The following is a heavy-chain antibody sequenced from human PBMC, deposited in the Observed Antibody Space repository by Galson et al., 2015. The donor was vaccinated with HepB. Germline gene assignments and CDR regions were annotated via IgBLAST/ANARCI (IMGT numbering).Heavy chain of an antibody. V-gene: IGHV3-30*18. J-gene: IGHJ4*02. CDR2: ISYDGNSK. CDR1: GFTFSIYG. CDR3: AKDGGQVVIAATPDS. Sequence: SLRLSCAASGFTFSIYGMHWVRQAPGRGLEWVALISYDGNSKYYADSVKGRFSISRDNSKNTLYLQLSSLGPEDTATYYCAKDGGQVVIAATPDSWGQGTLVTVSS. D-gene: IGHD2-15*01.